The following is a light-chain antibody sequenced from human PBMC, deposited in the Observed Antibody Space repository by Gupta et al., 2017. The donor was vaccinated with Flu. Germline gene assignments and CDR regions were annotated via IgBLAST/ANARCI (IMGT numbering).Light chain of an antibody. CDR2: DNS. CDR1: SIGITS. V-gene: IGLV3-21*02. Sequence: SYVLTQPPSLSVAPGQTAKITCGGDSIGITSVHWYLQRPGQAPVLVVYDNSDRPSGIPERFSGSNSGNTATLTISKVEAGDEAEYYCQVWHISSDHLRVFGGGTKLTVL. CDR3: QVWHISSDHLRV. J-gene: IGLJ3*02.